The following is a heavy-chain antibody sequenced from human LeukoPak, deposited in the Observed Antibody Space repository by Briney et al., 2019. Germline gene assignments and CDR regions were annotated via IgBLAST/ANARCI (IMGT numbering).Heavy chain of an antibody. CDR1: GFTFDDYA. CDR3: AKDIKGYYYYMDV. V-gene: IGHV3-9*01. Sequence: GGSLRLSCAASGFTFDDYAMHWVRRAPGKGLEWVSGISWNSGSIGYADSVKGRFTISRDNAKNSLYLQMNSLRAEDTALYYCAKDIKGYYYYMDVWGKGTTVTISS. CDR2: ISWNSGSI. J-gene: IGHJ6*03.